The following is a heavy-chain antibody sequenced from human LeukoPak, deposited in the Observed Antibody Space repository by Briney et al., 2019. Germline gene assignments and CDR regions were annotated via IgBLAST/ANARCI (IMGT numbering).Heavy chain of an antibody. CDR3: ASWFGENDALDI. CDR1: GYTFTSQY. CDR2: INPGGGST. D-gene: IGHD3-10*01. Sequence: ASVKVSCKASGYTFTSQYVHWVRQAPGRGLEWMGIINPGGGSTRYAQKFQGRVAMTRDTSTSTVYMELKRLRSEDTAVYYCASWFGENDALDIWGQGTMVTVSS. J-gene: IGHJ3*02. V-gene: IGHV1-46*01.